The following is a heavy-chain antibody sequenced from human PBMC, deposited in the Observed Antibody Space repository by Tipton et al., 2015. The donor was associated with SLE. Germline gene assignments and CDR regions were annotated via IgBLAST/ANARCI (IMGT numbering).Heavy chain of an antibody. D-gene: IGHD1-14*01. Sequence: SLRLSCAASGFIFSDSAMGWVRQAPGKGLQWIAAISGSGGVTHDADSVKGRFTVSRDNSRNTLSLQMSSLRAEDTAIYYCAKGGGMSSRTGLDYWGQGTLVTVSS. CDR3: AKGGGMSSRTGLDY. CDR2: ISGSGGVT. CDR1: GFIFSDSA. J-gene: IGHJ4*02. V-gene: IGHV3-23*01.